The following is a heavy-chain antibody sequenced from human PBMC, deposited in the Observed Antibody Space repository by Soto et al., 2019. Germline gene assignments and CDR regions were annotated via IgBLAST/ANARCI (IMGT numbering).Heavy chain of an antibody. Sequence: PGESLRISCKGSGYSFTSYWISWVRQMPGKGLEWMGRIDPSDSYTNYSPSLQGQVTISADKSISTAYLQWSSLKASDTAMYYCALTDPHSNIGAFDIWGQGTMVTVSS. CDR2: IDPSDSYT. D-gene: IGHD4-4*01. J-gene: IGHJ3*02. CDR3: ALTDPHSNIGAFDI. V-gene: IGHV5-10-1*04. CDR1: GYSFTSYW.